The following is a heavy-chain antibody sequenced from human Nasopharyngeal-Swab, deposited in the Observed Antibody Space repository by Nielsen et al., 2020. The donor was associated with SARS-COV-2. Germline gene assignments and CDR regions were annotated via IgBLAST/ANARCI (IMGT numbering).Heavy chain of an antibody. Sequence: GESLKISCAASGFTFRSYAISWVRQAPGKGLEWVSVISGSDHTTYYADSVKGRFTISRDHSKNTVNLQMNSLRVEDTAIYYCAKDRDSGDDSDDYYHYYGMDVWGQGTTVTVFS. V-gene: IGHV3-23*01. CDR1: GFTFRSYA. CDR3: AKDRDSGDDSDDYYHYYGMDV. D-gene: IGHD5-12*01. CDR2: ISGSDHTT. J-gene: IGHJ6*02.